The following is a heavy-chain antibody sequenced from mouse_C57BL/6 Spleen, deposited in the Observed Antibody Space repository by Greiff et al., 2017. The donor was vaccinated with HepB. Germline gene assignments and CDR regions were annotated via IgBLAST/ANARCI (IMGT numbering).Heavy chain of an antibody. CDR3: TRRGLTGTRGFAY. Sequence: VQLQQSGAELVRPGASVTLSCKASGYTFTDYEMHWVKQTPVHGLEWIGAIDPETGGTAYNQKFKGKAILTADKSSSTAYMELRSLTSEDSAVYYCTRRGLTGTRGFAYWGQGTLVTVSA. CDR2: IDPETGGT. D-gene: IGHD4-1*01. V-gene: IGHV1-15*01. CDR1: GYTFTDYE. J-gene: IGHJ3*01.